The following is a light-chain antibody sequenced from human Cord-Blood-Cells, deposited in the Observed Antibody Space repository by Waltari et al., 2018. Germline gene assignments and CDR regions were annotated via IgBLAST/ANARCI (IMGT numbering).Light chain of an antibody. CDR1: QSVLYSSNNKNY. CDR2: WAS. V-gene: IGKV4-1*01. J-gene: IGKJ2*01. CDR3: QQYYSTPVT. Sequence: DIVMTQSPDSLAVSLGERAAINCKSSQSVLYSSNNKNYLAWYQQKPGQPPKLLIYWASTRESGVPDRFSGGGSGTDFTLTISSLQAEDVAVYYCQQYYSTPVTFGQWTKLEIK.